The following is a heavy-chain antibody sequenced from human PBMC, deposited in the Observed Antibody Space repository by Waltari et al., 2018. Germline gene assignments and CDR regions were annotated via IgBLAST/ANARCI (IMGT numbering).Heavy chain of an antibody. CDR3: ARGAIAAADAFDI. CDR1: GFTFSSYP. V-gene: IGHV3-30-3*01. J-gene: IGHJ3*02. Sequence: QVQLVESGGGVVQPGRSLRLSCAASGFTFSSYPMHWVRQAPGKGREWVAVISYDGSNKYYADSVKGRFTISRDNSKNTLYLQMNSLRAEDTAVYYCARGAIAAADAFDIWGQGTMVTVSS. D-gene: IGHD6-13*01. CDR2: ISYDGSNK.